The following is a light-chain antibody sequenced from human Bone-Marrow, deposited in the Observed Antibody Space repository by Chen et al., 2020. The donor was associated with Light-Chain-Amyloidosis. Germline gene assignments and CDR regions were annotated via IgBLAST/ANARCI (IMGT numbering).Light chain of an antibody. Sequence: SYELTQPPSVSVSPGQTARITCSGDDLPTKYAYWYQQKPGQAPVLVIHRDNERPSGISERFSGSSSGTTATLTINGVQAEDEADYHCQSADSSGTYEVIFGGGTKLTVL. CDR2: RDN. J-gene: IGLJ2*01. CDR1: DLPTKY. CDR3: QSADSSGTYEVI. V-gene: IGLV3-25*03.